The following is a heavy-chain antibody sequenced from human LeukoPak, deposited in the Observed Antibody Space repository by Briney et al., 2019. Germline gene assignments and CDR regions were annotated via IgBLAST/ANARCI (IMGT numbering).Heavy chain of an antibody. CDR1: GCTFTGYY. CDR3: ARGKSGSYYSRSAFDI. CDR2: INPNSGGT. D-gene: IGHD1-26*01. Sequence: SVKVSCKASGCTFTGYYMDWVRQAPGQGLEWIGRINPNSGGTNYAQKFQGRVTMTRDTSISTAYMELSRLRSDGTAVYYCARGKSGSYYSRSAFDIWGQGTMVTVSS. V-gene: IGHV1-2*06. J-gene: IGHJ3*02.